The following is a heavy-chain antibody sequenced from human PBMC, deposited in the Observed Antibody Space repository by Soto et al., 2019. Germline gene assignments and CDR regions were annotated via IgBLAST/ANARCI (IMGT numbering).Heavy chain of an antibody. Sequence: HPGGPLRLSCAASGFTFSVCSMTWVRQAPGKGLEWLAYITIRTGNVLYADSVRGRFTISADNAENSVILQMNSLRDEDSAVYFCVRDRDLYRDMFHADLWGQGTLVTVS. J-gene: IGHJ4*01. V-gene: IGHV3-48*02. CDR3: VRDRDLYRDMFHADL. D-gene: IGHD3-10*02. CDR1: GFTFSVCS. CDR2: ITIRTGNV.